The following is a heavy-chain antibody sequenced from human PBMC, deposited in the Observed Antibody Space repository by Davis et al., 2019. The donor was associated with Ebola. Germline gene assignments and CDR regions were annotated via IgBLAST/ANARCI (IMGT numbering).Heavy chain of an antibody. CDR1: GFTFSSYA. CDR3: ARGPTAAADSYYYGMDV. V-gene: IGHV3-23*01. D-gene: IGHD6-13*01. Sequence: GESLKISCAASGFTFSSYAMSWLRQAPGKGLEWVSAISGSGGSTYYADSVKGRFTISRDNAKNSLYLQMNSLRDEDTAVYYCARGPTAAADSYYYGMDVWGQGTTVTVSS. CDR2: ISGSGGST. J-gene: IGHJ6*02.